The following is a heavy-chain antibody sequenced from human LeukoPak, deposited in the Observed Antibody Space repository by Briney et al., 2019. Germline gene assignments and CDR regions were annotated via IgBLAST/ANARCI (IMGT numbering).Heavy chain of an antibody. CDR3: GRETAGGDFDY. D-gene: IGHD2-21*01. CDR1: GFTFSSHA. Sequence: GGSLRLSCAASGFTFSSHAMHWVRQAPGKGLEWVAVISYDGSNKYYADSVKGRFTISRDNSKNTLYLQMNSLRAEDTAVYYCGRETAGGDFDYWGQGTLVTVSS. J-gene: IGHJ4*02. V-gene: IGHV3-30-3*01. CDR2: ISYDGSNK.